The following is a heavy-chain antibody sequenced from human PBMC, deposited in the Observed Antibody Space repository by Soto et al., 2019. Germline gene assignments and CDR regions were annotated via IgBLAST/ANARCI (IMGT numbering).Heavy chain of an antibody. J-gene: IGHJ3*02. D-gene: IGHD2-2*01. CDR1: GGSISSSNW. V-gene: IGHV4-4*02. CDR2: IYHSGST. CDR3: ASLLTGSRGIVVVPAAMRDAFDI. Sequence: SETLSLTCAVSGGSISSSNWWSWVRQPPGKGLEWIGEIYHSGSTNYNPSLKSRVTISVDKSKNQFSLKLSSVTAADTAVYYCASLLTGSRGIVVVPAAMRDAFDIWGQGTMVTVSS.